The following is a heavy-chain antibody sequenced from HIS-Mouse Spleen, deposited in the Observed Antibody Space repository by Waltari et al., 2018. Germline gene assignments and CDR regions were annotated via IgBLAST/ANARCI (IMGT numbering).Heavy chain of an antibody. J-gene: IGHJ4*02. D-gene: IGHD6-6*01. CDR2: INPNGGGT. CDR3: ARALIAARPYYFDY. CDR1: GYTFTGSD. Sequence: QVQLVQSGAEVKKPGASVKVSCKASGYTFTGSDIHWVRQPPGQGLEWMGWINPNGGGTNYAQKFQGRVTMTRDTSISTAYMELSRLRSDDTAVYYCARALIAARPYYFDYWGQGTLVTVSS. V-gene: IGHV1-2*02.